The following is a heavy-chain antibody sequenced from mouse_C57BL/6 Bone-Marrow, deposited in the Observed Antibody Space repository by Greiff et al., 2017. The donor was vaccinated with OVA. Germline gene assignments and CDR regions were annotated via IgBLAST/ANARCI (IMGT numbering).Heavy chain of an antibody. V-gene: IGHV1-61*01. CDR2: IYPSDSET. J-gene: IGHJ2*01. Sequence: QVQLQQPGAELVRPRSSEKLSCKASGYTFTSYWMDWVKQRPGQGLEWIGNIYPSDSETHYNQKFKDKATLTVDKSSSTAYMQLSSLTSEDSAVYYCARSLLYYYGSPLDYWGQGTTLTVSS. D-gene: IGHD1-1*01. CDR3: ARSLLYYYGSPLDY. CDR1: GYTFTSYW.